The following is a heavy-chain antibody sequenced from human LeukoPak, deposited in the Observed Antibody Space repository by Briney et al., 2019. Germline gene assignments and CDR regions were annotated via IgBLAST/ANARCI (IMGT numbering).Heavy chain of an antibody. Sequence: GGSLRLSCAASGFTFSNYWMSWVRQAPGKGLEWVANIKQDGSEKNYVDSVKGRFTISRDNAENSLYLQMNSLRAEDTALYYCAYGGSFYNYWGQGTLVTVSS. CDR3: AYGGSFYNY. V-gene: IGHV3-7*01. J-gene: IGHJ4*02. D-gene: IGHD1-26*01. CDR1: GFTFSNYW. CDR2: IKQDGSEK.